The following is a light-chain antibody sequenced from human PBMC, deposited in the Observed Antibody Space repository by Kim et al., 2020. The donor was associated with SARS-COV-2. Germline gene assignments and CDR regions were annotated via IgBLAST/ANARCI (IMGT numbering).Light chain of an antibody. V-gene: IGLV9-49*01. Sequence: QPVLTQPPSASASLGASVTLTCTLNSGYSNYKVDWYQQRPGKGPRFVMRVGTGGVVGSKGDGIPDRFSVLGSGLNRYLTIKNIQEEDESDYHCGADHGSGSNFVVVFGGGTQLTV. CDR3: GADHGSGSNFVVV. CDR1: SGYSNYK. J-gene: IGLJ2*01. CDR2: VGTGGVVG.